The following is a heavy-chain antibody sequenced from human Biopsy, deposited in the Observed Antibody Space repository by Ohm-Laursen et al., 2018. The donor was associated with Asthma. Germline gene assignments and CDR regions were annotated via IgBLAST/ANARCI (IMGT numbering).Heavy chain of an antibody. CDR3: ARDVMEWYLPAFDF. D-gene: IGHD3-3*01. J-gene: IGHJ4*02. CDR1: GVTFSRYA. CDR2: ISHDGQTQ. Sequence: SLRLSCAASGVTFSRYAIHWVRPAPGKGLEWVEVISHDGQTQHYAESVKGRFALSRDNSQNTLYLQMISLRTDDTAVYYCARDVMEWYLPAFDFWGQGTLVTVSS. V-gene: IGHV3-30*03.